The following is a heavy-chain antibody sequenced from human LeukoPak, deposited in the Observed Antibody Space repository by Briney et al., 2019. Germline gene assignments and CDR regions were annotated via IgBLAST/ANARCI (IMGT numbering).Heavy chain of an antibody. CDR3: AKDREGYYMDV. CDR2: IYADFDNT. V-gene: IGHV3-53*01. J-gene: IGHJ6*03. Sequence: GGSLRLSCAVSGFTVSGGYMSWVRQAPGKGLEWVSVIYADFDNTDYADSVKGRFTISRDNSKNTLFLQMNSLRAEDTAVYYCAKDREGYYMDVWGKGTTVTVSS. D-gene: IGHD1-26*01. CDR1: GFTVSGGY.